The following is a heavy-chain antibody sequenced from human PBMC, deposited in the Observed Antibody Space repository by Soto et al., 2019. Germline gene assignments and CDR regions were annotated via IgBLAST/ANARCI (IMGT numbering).Heavy chain of an antibody. J-gene: IGHJ6*02. V-gene: IGHV1-69*12. CDR3: AKTPENYYYGMDV. CDR2: IIPIFGTA. CDR1: GGTFSSYA. Sequence: QVQLVQSGAEVKKPGSSVKVSCKASGGTFSSYAISWVRQAPGQGLEWMGGIIPIFGTANYAQKFQGRDTITADEYTSTAYMELSSLRSEVTAVYYCAKTPENYYYGMDVWGQGTTVTVSS.